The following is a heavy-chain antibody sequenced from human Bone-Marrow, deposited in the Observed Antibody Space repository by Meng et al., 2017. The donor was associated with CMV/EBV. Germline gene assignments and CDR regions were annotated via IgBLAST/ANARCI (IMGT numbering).Heavy chain of an antibody. CDR3: AKDADYGELMLYYYYYGMDV. J-gene: IGHJ6*02. D-gene: IGHD4-17*01. CDR2: IRYDGSNK. CDR1: GFTFSSYG. Sequence: GGSLRLSCAASGFTFSSYGMHWVRQAPGKGLEWVAFIRYDGSNKYYADSVKGRFTISRDNSKNTLYLQMNSLRAEDTAVYYCAKDADYGELMLYYYYYGMDVWGQGTTVTASS. V-gene: IGHV3-30*02.